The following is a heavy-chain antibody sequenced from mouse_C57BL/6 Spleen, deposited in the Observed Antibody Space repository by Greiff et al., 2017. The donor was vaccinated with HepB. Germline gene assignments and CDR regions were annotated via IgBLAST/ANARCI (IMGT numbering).Heavy chain of an antibody. CDR1: GFTFSDYG. CDR2: ISSGSSTI. Sequence: EVQVVASGGGLVKPGGSLKLSCAASGFTFSDYGMHWVRQAPEKGLEWVAYISSGSSTIYYADTVKGRFTISRDNAKNTLFLQMTSLRSEDTAMYYCAKYDYDYAMDYWGQGTSVTVSS. V-gene: IGHV5-17*01. D-gene: IGHD2-4*01. CDR3: AKYDYDYAMDY. J-gene: IGHJ4*01.